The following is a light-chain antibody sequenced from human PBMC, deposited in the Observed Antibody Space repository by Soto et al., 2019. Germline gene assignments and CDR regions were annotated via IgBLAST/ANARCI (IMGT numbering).Light chain of an antibody. V-gene: IGKV3-15*01. CDR1: QSVSCN. CDR3: HQYDNWPRT. J-gene: IGKJ1*01. Sequence: EIVMTQSPVTLSVSPGERATLSCRASQSVSCNLAWYQPKPGQSPWLLIYGASTRAPGVPARFSGSGSGAEFTLIISSLQSEDSAVDYCHQYDNWPRTFGQGTKVEIK. CDR2: GAS.